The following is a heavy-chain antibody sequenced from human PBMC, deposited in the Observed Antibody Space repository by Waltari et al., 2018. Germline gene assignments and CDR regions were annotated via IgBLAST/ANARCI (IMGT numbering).Heavy chain of an antibody. CDR3: ARLPRGSVIIGAFDI. D-gene: IGHD3-22*01. V-gene: IGHV4-59*11. Sequence: VQLQESGPGLVKPSETLSLSCSVSGDSIASHFWSWIRQAPGKGLEWIGYMYFSGTNNYNPSLKSRVSISIDTSKNHFSLNLRSVTAADTAIYYCARLPRGSVIIGAFDIWGQGTQVTVSS. J-gene: IGHJ3*02. CDR2: MYFSGTN. CDR1: GDSIASHF.